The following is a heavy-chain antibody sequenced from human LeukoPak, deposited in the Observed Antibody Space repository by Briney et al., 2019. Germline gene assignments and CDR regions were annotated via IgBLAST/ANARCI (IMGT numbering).Heavy chain of an antibody. J-gene: IGHJ1*01. Sequence: GGSLRLSCAASGFTFNSYSMYWVRQAPGNGLEWVSSISSSSSHMFYADSVKGRFSISRDNANNSLYLQMNSLRAEDTAVYYCVRDSGSSYGYYFLHWGQGTLVTVSS. V-gene: IGHV3-21*01. CDR2: ISSSSSHM. D-gene: IGHD1-26*01. CDR1: GFTFNSYS. CDR3: VRDSGSSYGYYFLH.